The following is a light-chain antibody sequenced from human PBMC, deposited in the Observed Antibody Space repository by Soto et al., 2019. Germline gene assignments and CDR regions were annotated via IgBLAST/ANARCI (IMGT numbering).Light chain of an antibody. CDR1: QSINSN. J-gene: IGKJ1*01. Sequence: EIVMTQSPATLSVSPGERATLSCRASQSINSNLVWYQQKPGQAPRLLIYGASTRATGIPARFSGSGSGTEFTRPIGGLQAEDFAVYYCQQYNNWLWTFGQGTKVEIK. CDR2: GAS. V-gene: IGKV3-15*01. CDR3: QQYNNWLWT.